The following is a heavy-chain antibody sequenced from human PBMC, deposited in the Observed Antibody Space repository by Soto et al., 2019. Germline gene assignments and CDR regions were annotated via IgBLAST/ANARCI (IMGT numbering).Heavy chain of an antibody. Sequence: QVQLVQSGAEVKKPGSSVKVSCKASGGIFSRYSITWMRQAPGDGLEWIGRIIPIFGIASYAQKFQGRVTITADESTSTAYMELSSLRSDDTAVYYCAGEDRDRETGLVPAAIDGMDVWGQGTTVTVSS. J-gene: IGHJ6*02. V-gene: IGHV1-69*08. CDR1: GGIFSRYS. CDR3: AGEDRDRETGLVPAAIDGMDV. D-gene: IGHD2-2*01. CDR2: IIPIFGIA.